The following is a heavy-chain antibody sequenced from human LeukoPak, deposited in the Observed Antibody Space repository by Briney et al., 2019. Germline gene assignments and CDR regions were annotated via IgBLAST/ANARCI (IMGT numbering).Heavy chain of an antibody. J-gene: IGHJ4*02. V-gene: IGHV1-69*10. CDR3: ASTYSGYHY. CDR2: FIPNLSMS. Sequence: SVKVSCKAFGGTFRRNDLTWVRQAPGQGLEWMGGFIPNLSMSHYAQKFKARVTITADESTTTVYMELRSLRSEDTAVYYCASTYSGYHYWGQGTLVTISS. CDR1: GGTFRRND. D-gene: IGHD5-12*01.